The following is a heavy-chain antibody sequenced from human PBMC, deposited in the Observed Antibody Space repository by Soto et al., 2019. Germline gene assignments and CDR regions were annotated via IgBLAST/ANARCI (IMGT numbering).Heavy chain of an antibody. CDR1: GFTVSNNY. V-gene: IGHV3-66*01. D-gene: IGHD6-6*01. CDR3: ARDRGTEYSSSSDDDFDI. J-gene: IGHJ3*02. Sequence: EVQLVESGGGFVQPGGSLRLSCAASGFTVSNNYMTWVRQAPGKGLEWVSVIYSGGRTNNADSVKGRFTISRDISKNTLYLQMNSLRAEDTAVYYCARDRGTEYSSSSDDDFDIWGQGTMVTVSS. CDR2: IYSGGRT.